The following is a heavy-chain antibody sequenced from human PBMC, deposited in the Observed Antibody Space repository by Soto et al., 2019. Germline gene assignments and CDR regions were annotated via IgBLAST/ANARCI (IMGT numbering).Heavy chain of an antibody. D-gene: IGHD6-19*01. CDR1: GGSFTGYL. J-gene: IGHJ6*01. CDR3: ARVAAVAGGFYYGMGV. V-gene: IGHV4-34*01. Sequence: QVQLQQWGAGLLKPSETLSLTCAVYGGSFTGYLWSWIRQPPGKGLEWIGETSHRGVTDYNPSLKSRVTISADTSKNQFSLTLSTVTAADTAVYYCARVAAVAGGFYYGMGVWGQVTTVTVSS. CDR2: TSHRGVT.